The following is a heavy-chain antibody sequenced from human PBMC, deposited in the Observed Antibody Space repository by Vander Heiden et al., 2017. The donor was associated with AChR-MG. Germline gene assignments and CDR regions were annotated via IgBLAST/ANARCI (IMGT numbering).Heavy chain of an antibody. Sequence: QAQLVQSGAEVQKPGSSVKVSCRASGGTFSNSALNWVRQAPGLGLEWIGGIIPVFGKPIYAQNFQGRVTITGDGQSTHMELTSLRSEDTAVYYCARGSLTGHCSGGTCPDYWGQGTLVTVSS. V-gene: IGHV1-69*01. J-gene: IGHJ4*02. CDR2: IIPVFGKP. CDR1: GGTFSNSA. D-gene: IGHD2-15*01. CDR3: ARGSLTGHCSGGTCPDY.